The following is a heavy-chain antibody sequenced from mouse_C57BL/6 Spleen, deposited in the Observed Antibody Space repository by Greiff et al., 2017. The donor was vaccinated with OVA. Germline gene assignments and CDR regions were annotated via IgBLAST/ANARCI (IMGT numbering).Heavy chain of an antibody. CDR3: ARDYYEGYAMDY. J-gene: IGHJ4*01. V-gene: IGHV3-6*01. CDR2: ISYDGSN. Sequence: EVKLVESGPGLVKPSQSLSLTCSVTGYSITSGYYWHWIRQFPGNKLEWMGYISYDGSNNYNPSLKNRISITRDTSKNQFFLKLNSVTTEDTATYYCARDYYEGYAMDYWGQGTSVTVSS. D-gene: IGHD1-1*01. CDR1: GYSITSGYY.